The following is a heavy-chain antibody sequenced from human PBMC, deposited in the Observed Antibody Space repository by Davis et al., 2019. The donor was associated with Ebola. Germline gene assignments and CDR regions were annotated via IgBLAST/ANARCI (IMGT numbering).Heavy chain of an antibody. CDR3: ARVHYDFWSGYYSDNWFDP. Sequence: MPSETLSLTCTVSGGSISSYYWSWIRQPPGKGLEWIGYIYYTGSTNYSPSLKSRVTIAVDTSKNQFSLKLSSVTAADTAVYYCARVHYDFWSGYYSDNWFDPWGQGTLVTVSS. V-gene: IGHV4-59*01. CDR1: GGSISSYY. D-gene: IGHD3-3*01. CDR2: IYYTGST. J-gene: IGHJ5*02.